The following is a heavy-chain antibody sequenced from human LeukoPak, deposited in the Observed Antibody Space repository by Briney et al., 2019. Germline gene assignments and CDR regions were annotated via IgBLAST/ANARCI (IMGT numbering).Heavy chain of an antibody. CDR2: ITSVVTAI. CDR3: ARSTTYAFHI. Sequence: PGGSLRLSCAASGITLSGYSMNWVRHAPGKGLEWVSYITSVVTAIYYADSVKGRFTTSRDNAKNSLFLQMNSLRDEDTAVYSCARSTTYAFHIWGEGTMVPVSP. D-gene: IGHD2/OR15-2a*01. CDR1: GITLSGYS. J-gene: IGHJ3*02. V-gene: IGHV3-48*02.